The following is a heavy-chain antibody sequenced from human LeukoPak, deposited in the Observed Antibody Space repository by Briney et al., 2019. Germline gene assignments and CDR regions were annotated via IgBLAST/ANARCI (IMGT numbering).Heavy chain of an antibody. CDR3: AREGVVLVDAVRYYYYGMDV. D-gene: IGHD2-8*01. CDR1: RYNFISYY. V-gene: IGHV1-46*01. J-gene: IGHJ6*02. CDR2: IDPSGGST. Sequence: GASVKVSCKGSRYNFISYYMHWVRQAPGQGLEWMGIIDPSGGSTSYAQKFQDRVTMTRDTSTSTVCMELSSLKSEDTAVYYCAREGVVLVDAVRYYYYGMDVWGQGTTVTVSS.